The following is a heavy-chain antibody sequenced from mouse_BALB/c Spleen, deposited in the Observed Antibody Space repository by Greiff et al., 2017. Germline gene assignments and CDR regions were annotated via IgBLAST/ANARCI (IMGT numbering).Heavy chain of an antibody. CDR3: ARCYYGSSLY. CDR1: GYSITSGYY. J-gene: IGHJ4*01. D-gene: IGHD1-1*01. Sequence: EVKLEESGPGLVKPSQSLSLTCSVTGYSITSGYYWNWIRQFPGNKLEWMGYISYDGSNNYNPSLKNRISITRDTSKNQFFLKLNSVTTEDTATYYCARCYYGSSLYWGQGTSVTVSS. V-gene: IGHV3-6*02. CDR2: ISYDGSN.